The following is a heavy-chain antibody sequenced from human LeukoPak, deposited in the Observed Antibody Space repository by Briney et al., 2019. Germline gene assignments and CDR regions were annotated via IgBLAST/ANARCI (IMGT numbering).Heavy chain of an antibody. Sequence: SETLSLTCTVSGGSISSYYWRWIRQPPGKGLEWIGYIFYSGSTNYNPSLKSRVTISVDTSKNQVSLKLRSVTAADTAVYYCPRTNPHFYYSGQGTLVTVSS. CDR3: PRTNPHFYY. CDR2: IFYSGST. CDR1: GGSISSYY. V-gene: IGHV4-59*08. J-gene: IGHJ4*02.